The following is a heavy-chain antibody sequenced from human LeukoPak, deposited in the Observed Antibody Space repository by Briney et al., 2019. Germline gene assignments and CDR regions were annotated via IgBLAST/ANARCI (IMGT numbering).Heavy chain of an antibody. J-gene: IGHJ5*02. CDR3: ARWVGSRNRFDP. Sequence: PSETLSLTCTVSGDSISSGSFLWGCIRQSPGKGLEWIGSISYSGSTYYNPSLKSRVTVSIDTSKNQFSLKMTSVTAADTAVYYCARWVGSRNRFDPWGQGTLVTVSS. CDR1: GDSISSGSFL. D-gene: IGHD1-26*01. V-gene: IGHV4-39*07. CDR2: ISYSGST.